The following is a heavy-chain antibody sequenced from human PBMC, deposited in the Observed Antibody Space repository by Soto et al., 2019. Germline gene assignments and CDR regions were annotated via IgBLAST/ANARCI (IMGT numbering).Heavy chain of an antibody. V-gene: IGHV1-18*01. CDR2: ISAHNGNT. CDR3: SRGRYGDY. J-gene: IGHJ4*02. CDR1: GYGFTTYG. Sequence: QVHLVQSGAEVKKPGASVKVSCKGSGYGFTTYGITWVRQAPGQGLEWMAWISAHNGNTNYAQKLQGRVTVTRDTSTSTAYMELRSLRSDDTAVYYCSRGRYGDYWGQGALFTGSS. D-gene: IGHD1-1*01.